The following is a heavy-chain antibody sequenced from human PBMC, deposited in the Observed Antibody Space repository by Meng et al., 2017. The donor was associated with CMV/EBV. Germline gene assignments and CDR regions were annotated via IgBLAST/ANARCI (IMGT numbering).Heavy chain of an antibody. J-gene: IGHJ4*02. D-gene: IGHD3-3*01. CDR2: INHSGST. CDR3: ARGRTGEHDFWSGYWADY. CDR1: GVSFSGYY. Sequence: QVQLQQWGAGLLTPWETLSPPGAVYGVSFSGYYWSWIRQPPGKGLEWIGEINHSGSTNYNPSLKSRVTISVDTSKNQFSLKLSSVTAADTAVYYCARGRTGEHDFWSGYWADYWGQGTLVTVPS. V-gene: IGHV4-34*01.